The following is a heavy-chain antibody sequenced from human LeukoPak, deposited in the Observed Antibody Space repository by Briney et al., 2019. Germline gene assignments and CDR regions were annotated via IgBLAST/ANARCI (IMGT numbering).Heavy chain of an antibody. V-gene: IGHV3-9*01. Sequence: GGSLRLSCAASGFTFDDYAMHWVRQAPGKGLEWVSGISWNSGSIGYADSVKGRFTIPRDNAKNSLYLQMNSLRAEDTALYYCAKDSEYYYGSGSPFDYWGQGTLVTVSS. D-gene: IGHD3-10*01. CDR3: AKDSEYYYGSGSPFDY. CDR1: GFTFDDYA. CDR2: ISWNSGSI. J-gene: IGHJ4*02.